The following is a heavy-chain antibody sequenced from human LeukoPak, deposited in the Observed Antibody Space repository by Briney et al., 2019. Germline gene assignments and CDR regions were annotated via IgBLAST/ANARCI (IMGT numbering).Heavy chain of an antibody. CDR1: GFTVSSNY. J-gene: IGHJ4*02. CDR3: ARDKRYSGSYHFDY. V-gene: IGHV3-53*01. D-gene: IGHD1-26*01. Sequence: GGSLRLSCAASGFTVSSNYMSWVRQAPGKGLEWVSVIYSGGSTYYADSVKGRFTISRDNSKNTLYLQMNSLRAEDTAVYYCARDKRYSGSYHFDYWGQGTLVTVSS. CDR2: IYSGGST.